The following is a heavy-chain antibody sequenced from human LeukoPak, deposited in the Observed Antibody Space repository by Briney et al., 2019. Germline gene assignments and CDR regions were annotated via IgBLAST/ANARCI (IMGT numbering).Heavy chain of an antibody. CDR1: GFIFSTHW. D-gene: IGHD2-2*01. V-gene: IGHV3-7*03. CDR2: IKGDGSET. J-gene: IGHJ6*02. Sequence: GGSLRLSCAASGFIFSTHWMNWVRQAPGKGLEWVAIIKGDGSETLYVDSVKGRFTISRDNTKNSLYLQMNSLRAEDTAVYYCARVPRGYCSSTSCPLYYYYGMDVWGQGTTVTVSS. CDR3: ARVPRGYCSSTSCPLYYYYGMDV.